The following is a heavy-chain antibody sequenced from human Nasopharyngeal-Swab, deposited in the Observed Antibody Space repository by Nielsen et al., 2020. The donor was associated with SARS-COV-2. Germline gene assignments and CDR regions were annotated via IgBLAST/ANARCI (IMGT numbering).Heavy chain of an antibody. D-gene: IGHD3-10*01. CDR2: ISSSGSHK. V-gene: IGHV3-21*01. J-gene: IGHJ4*02. CDR3: ARVEEYYYGSGSLSDN. Sequence: VRQAPGKGLEWVSFISSSGSHKYYADSMKGRFTISRDNAKSSPYLQLSSLRAEDTAVYYCARVEEYYYGSGSLSDNWGQGTLVTVSS.